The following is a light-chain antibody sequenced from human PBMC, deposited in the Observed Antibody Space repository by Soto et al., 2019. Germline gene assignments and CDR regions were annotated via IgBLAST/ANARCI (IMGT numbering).Light chain of an antibody. J-gene: IGKJ1*01. V-gene: IGKV3-20*01. Sequence: EIVLTQSPGTLSLSPWEIATLSCRASQSASNNYLAWYQQKPGQAPRLLIYGASNRATGIPDRFSGSGSGTDFTLTISRLEPEDFAVYYCQQYGSPPWTFGQGTKVDIK. CDR1: QSASNNY. CDR3: QQYGSPPWT. CDR2: GAS.